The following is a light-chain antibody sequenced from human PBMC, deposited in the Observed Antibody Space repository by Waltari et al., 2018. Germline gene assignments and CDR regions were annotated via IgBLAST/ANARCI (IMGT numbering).Light chain of an antibody. Sequence: DIVFTQSPATLSMSPGESATLSCRASHSVISSLPWYQQKPGQAPRLLIYDASKRATGIPARFSGSGSGTDFTLTISNLEREDFVVYFCQQRSNWPPLTFGQGTKLEIK. CDR3: QQRSNWPPLT. CDR2: DAS. CDR1: HSVISS. V-gene: IGKV3-11*01. J-gene: IGKJ2*01.